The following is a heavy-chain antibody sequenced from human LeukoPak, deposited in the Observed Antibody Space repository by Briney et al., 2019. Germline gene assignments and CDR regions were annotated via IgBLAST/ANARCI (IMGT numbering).Heavy chain of an antibody. CDR2: ISYDGSNK. J-gene: IGHJ4*02. D-gene: IGHD3-3*01. CDR3: ASFSIPMWDY. V-gene: IGHV3-30*04. Sequence: TGGSLRLSCAASGFTFSSYAMHWVRQAPGKGLEWVAVISYDGSNKYYADSVKGRFTISRDNSKDTLYLQMNSLRAEDTAVYYCASFSIPMWDYWDQGTLVTVSS. CDR1: GFTFSSYA.